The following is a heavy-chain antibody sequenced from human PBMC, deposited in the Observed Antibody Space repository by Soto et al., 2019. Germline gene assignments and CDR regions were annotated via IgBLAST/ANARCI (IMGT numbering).Heavy chain of an antibody. Sequence: GASVKVSCKASGYTFTSYYMHWVRQAPGQGLEWTGIINPSGGSTRYAQKFQGRVTMTRDTSTSTVYMELSSLRSEDTAVYYCARGLIYDSSGYYFDYWGQGTLVTVSS. J-gene: IGHJ4*02. V-gene: IGHV1-46*01. CDR1: GYTFTSYY. CDR2: INPSGGST. CDR3: ARGLIYDSSGYYFDY. D-gene: IGHD3-22*01.